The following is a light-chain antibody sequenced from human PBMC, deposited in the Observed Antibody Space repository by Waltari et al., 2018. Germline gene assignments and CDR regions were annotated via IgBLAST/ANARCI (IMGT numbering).Light chain of an antibody. Sequence: QSVLMQPPPASGAPGPRVPIPCPGSRAELGSNFVYWYHQRPGTATKLLIYWNNRRPSVFPDRFSGSKSGTSASLAISGLRSEDEAHYYCAAWDYSLEEVFGGGTKLTVL. CDR2: WNN. CDR3: AAWDYSLEEV. CDR1: RAELGSNF. J-gene: IGLJ2*01. V-gene: IGLV1-47*01.